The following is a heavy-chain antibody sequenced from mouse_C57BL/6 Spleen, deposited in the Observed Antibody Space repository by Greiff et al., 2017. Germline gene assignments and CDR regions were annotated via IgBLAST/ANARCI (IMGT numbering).Heavy chain of an antibody. Sequence: VQLQQPGADLVMPGASVKLSCKASGYTFTSYWMHWVQQRPGQGLEWIGEIDPSDSDTNYNEKFKGKFILTVDKSSSTAYMQLSSLTSEDSAVYYCARRDSSGYVYAMDYWGKGTSVTVAS. D-gene: IGHD3-2*02. J-gene: IGHJ4*01. V-gene: IGHV1-69*01. CDR2: IDPSDSDT. CDR1: GYTFTSYW. CDR3: ARRDSSGYVYAMDY.